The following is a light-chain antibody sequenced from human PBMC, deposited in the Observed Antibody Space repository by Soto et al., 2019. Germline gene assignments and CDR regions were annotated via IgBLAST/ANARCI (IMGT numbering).Light chain of an antibody. Sequence: DIQMTQSPSSLSASVGDRVTITCQASQDISNYLNWYQQKPGRAPKLQIYAASNLQSGVPSRFSGSGSGTDFTLTIRSLQPEDFATYFCQQSYSSPWTFGQGTKVDIK. J-gene: IGKJ1*01. CDR2: AAS. V-gene: IGKV1-39*01. CDR1: QDISNY. CDR3: QQSYSSPWT.